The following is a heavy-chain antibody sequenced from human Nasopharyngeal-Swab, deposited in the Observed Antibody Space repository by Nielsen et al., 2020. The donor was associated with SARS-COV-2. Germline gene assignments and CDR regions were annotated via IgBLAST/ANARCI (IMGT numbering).Heavy chain of an antibody. CDR1: GFTFSSYA. CDR3: ASVFTMVRGVIIGASNYYYGMDV. J-gene: IGHJ6*02. Sequence: GESLKISCAASGFTFSSYAMHWVRQAPGKGLEWVAVISYDGSNKYYADSVKGRFTISRDNAKNSLYLQMNSLRAEDTAVYYCASVFTMVRGVIIGASNYYYGMDVWGQGTTVTVSS. V-gene: IGHV3-30-3*01. CDR2: ISYDGSNK. D-gene: IGHD3-10*01.